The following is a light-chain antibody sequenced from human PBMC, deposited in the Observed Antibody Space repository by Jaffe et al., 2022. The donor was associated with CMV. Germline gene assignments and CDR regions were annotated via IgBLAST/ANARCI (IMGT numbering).Light chain of an antibody. CDR1: SSDVGGYNY. CDR3: SSYAGSNNLV. V-gene: IGLV2-8*01. Sequence: QSALTQPPSASGSPGQSVTISCTGTSSDVGGYNYVSWYQQHPGKAPKLMIYDVNMRPSGVPDRFSGSKSGNTASLTVSGLQAEDEADYYCSSYAGSNNLVFGGGTKLTVL. CDR2: DVN. J-gene: IGLJ2*01.